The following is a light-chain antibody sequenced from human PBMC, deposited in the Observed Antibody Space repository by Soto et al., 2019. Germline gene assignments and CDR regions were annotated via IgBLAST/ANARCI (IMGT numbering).Light chain of an antibody. CDR3: CSYASTSPYV. J-gene: IGLJ1*01. CDR1: SSDFGSSDL. Sequence: QSALTQPASVSGSPGQSITISCTGTSSDFGSSDLVSWYQQHPDTAPKLLIYGASKRPSGVSNRFSGSKSGNTASLTISGLQAEDEADYYCCSYASTSPYVFGTGTKVTVL. CDR2: GAS. V-gene: IGLV2-23*01.